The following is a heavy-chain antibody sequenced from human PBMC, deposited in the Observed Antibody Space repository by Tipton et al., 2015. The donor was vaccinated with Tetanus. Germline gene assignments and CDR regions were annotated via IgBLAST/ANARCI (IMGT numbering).Heavy chain of an antibody. Sequence: SLRLSCAVSGSTFNEHAMHWVRQAPGKGLEWVSGILWNSARIDYADSVRGRFTISIDNARNSLYLEMNSLRAEGTALYYCTKDLSPGGADRWGQGTLVIVSS. CDR2: ILWNSARI. D-gene: IGHD4-23*01. V-gene: IGHV3-9*01. J-gene: IGHJ5*02. CDR1: GSTFNEHA. CDR3: TKDLSPGGADR.